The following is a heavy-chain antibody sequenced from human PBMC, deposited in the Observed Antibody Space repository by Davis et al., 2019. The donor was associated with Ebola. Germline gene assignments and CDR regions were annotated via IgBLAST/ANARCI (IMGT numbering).Heavy chain of an antibody. V-gene: IGHV3-74*01. CDR2: INSDGSST. CDR1: GFTFSSYW. Sequence: HTGGSLRLSCAASGFTFSSYWMHWVRQAPGKGLVWVSRINSDGSSTSYADSVKGRFTISRDNAKNTLYLQMNSLRAEDTAVYYCANGRKGGYYYYGMDVWGQGTTVTVSS. D-gene: IGHD1-1*01. CDR3: ANGRKGGYYYYGMDV. J-gene: IGHJ6*02.